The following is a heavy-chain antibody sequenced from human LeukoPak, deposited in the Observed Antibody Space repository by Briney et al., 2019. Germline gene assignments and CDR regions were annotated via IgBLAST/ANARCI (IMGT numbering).Heavy chain of an antibody. CDR2: INPNSGGT. CDR3: ARGDSYYYYGSGSPQARIDY. V-gene: IGHV1-2*02. Sequence: ASVKVSCKASGYTFTGYYMHWVRQAPGQGLEWMGWINPNSGGTNYAQKFQGRVTMTRDTSISTAYMELSRLRSDDTAVYYCARGDSYYYYGSGSPQARIDYWGQGTLVTVSS. D-gene: IGHD3-10*01. J-gene: IGHJ4*02. CDR1: GYTFTGYY.